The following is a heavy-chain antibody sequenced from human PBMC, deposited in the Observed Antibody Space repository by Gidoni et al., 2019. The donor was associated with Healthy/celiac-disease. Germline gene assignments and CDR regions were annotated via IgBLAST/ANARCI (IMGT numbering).Heavy chain of an antibody. CDR3: AGGKGYCSGGSCYLDAFDI. V-gene: IGHV3-30-3*01. Sequence: QVQLVESGGGVVQPGRSLRLSCAASGFTFSSYAMHWVRQAPGKGLGRVAVIAYDGSNKYYADSGKGRITISRDNSKNTLYLQMNSLRAEDTAVYYCAGGKGYCSGGSCYLDAFDIWGQGTMVTVSS. CDR1: GFTFSSYA. J-gene: IGHJ3*02. CDR2: IAYDGSNK. D-gene: IGHD2-15*01.